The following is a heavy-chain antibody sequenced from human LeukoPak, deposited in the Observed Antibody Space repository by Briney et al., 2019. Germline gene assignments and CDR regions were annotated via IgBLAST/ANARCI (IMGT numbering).Heavy chain of an antibody. Sequence: PSETLSLTCTVSGGSISSYYWSWIRQPAGKGLEWIGRIYTSGSTNYNPSLKSRVTISVDTSKNQFSLKLSSVTAADTAVYYCARVRRKRNPDYSSSWPDAFDIWGQGTMVTVSS. J-gene: IGHJ3*02. CDR3: ARVRRKRNPDYSSSWPDAFDI. CDR1: GGSISSYY. V-gene: IGHV4-4*07. CDR2: IYTSGST. D-gene: IGHD6-13*01.